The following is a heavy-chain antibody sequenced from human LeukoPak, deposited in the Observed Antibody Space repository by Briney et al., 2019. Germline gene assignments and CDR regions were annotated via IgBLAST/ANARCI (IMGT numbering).Heavy chain of an antibody. J-gene: IGHJ4*02. V-gene: IGHV4-59*01. CDR1: GFTFDDYG. D-gene: IGHD3-10*01. CDR2: IHYSGST. CDR3: ARGKEVITMLRGLKPGYYFDY. Sequence: GSLRLSCAASGFTFDDYGMSWVRQAPGKGLEWIGYIHYSGSTKYKSSLKSRVTISVDTSKNQFSLKLNSVTAADTAVYYCARGKEVITMLRGLKPGYYFDYWGQGTLVTVSS.